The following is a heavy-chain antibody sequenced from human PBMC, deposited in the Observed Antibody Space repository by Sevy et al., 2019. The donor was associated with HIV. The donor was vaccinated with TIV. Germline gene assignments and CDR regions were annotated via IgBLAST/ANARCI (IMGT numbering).Heavy chain of an antibody. V-gene: IGHV3-7*03. Sequence: GRSLRLSCAASGFTFSSYWMSWVRQAPGKGLEWVANIKQDGSEKYYVDSVKGRFTISRDNAKNSLYLQMNSLRAEDTAVYYCARVKGVLPTEYYFDYWGQGTLVTVSS. CDR3: ARVKGVLPTEYYFDY. CDR1: GFTFSSYW. CDR2: IKQDGSEK. D-gene: IGHD3-10*01. J-gene: IGHJ4*02.